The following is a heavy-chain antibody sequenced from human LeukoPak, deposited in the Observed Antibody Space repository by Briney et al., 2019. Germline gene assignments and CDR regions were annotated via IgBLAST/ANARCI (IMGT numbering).Heavy chain of an antibody. CDR2: IYHSGST. Sequence: SETLSLTCAVSGGSISSGGYSWSWIRQPPGKGLEWIGYIYHSGSTYYNPSLKSRVTISVDRSKNQFSLKLSSVTAADTAVYYCARMTYYYDSSGSNWGQGTLVTVSS. J-gene: IGHJ4*02. CDR3: ARMTYYYDSSGSN. V-gene: IGHV4-30-2*01. D-gene: IGHD3-22*01. CDR1: GGSISSGGYS.